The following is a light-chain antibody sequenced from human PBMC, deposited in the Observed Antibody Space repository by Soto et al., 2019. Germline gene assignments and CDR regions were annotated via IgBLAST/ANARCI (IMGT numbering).Light chain of an antibody. CDR3: QSYDSSLSAYV. CDR2: GNN. CDR1: SSNIGAGYD. Sequence: QAVVAQPPSVSGAPGQEVTISCTGSSSNIGAGYDLHWYQQLPGTAPKLLLYGNNNRPSGVPDRFSGSKSGTSASLAITGLQAEDEADYYCQSYDSSLSAYVFGTGTKLTVL. J-gene: IGLJ1*01. V-gene: IGLV1-40*01.